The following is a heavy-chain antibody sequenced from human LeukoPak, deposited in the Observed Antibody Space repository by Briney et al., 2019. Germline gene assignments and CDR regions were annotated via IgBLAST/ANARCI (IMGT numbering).Heavy chain of an antibody. CDR1: GGSISSSSYY. J-gene: IGHJ6*02. V-gene: IGHV4-39*07. CDR3: ARAPISVVPAAIQSPERYYYYGMDV. CDR2: IYYSGST. Sequence: SETLSLTCTVSGGSISSSSYYWGWIRQPPGTGLEWIGSIYYSGSTYYNPSLKSRVTISVDTSKNQFSLKLSSVTAADTAVYYCARAPISVVPAAIQSPERYYYYGMDVWGQGTTVTVSS. D-gene: IGHD2-2*02.